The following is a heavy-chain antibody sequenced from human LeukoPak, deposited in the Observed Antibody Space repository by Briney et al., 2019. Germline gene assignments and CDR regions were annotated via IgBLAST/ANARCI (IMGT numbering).Heavy chain of an antibody. CDR2: INHSGST. CDR1: GGSFSGYY. V-gene: IGHV4-34*01. D-gene: IGHD2-15*01. CDR3: ARGRRRYCSGGSCPVAFDI. Sequence: SETPSLTCAVYGGSFSGYYWSWIRQPPGKGLEWIGEINHSGSTDYNPSLKSRVTISVDTSKNQFSLKLSSVTAADTAVYYCARGRRRYCSGGSCPVAFDIWGQGTMVTVSS. J-gene: IGHJ3*02.